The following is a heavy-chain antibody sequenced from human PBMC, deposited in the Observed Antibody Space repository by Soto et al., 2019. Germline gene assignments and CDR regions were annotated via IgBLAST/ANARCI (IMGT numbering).Heavy chain of an antibody. J-gene: IGHJ4*02. D-gene: IGHD6-19*01. CDR1: EYSFTSYW. Sequence: GESLKISCRGSEYSFTSYWIGWVRQMPGKGLEWMGIIYPGDSDTRYSPSFQGQVTMSADKSISTAYLQWSSLKASDTAMYYCARLNTSGWEYYFDYWGQGTLVTVSS. CDR2: IYPGDSDT. CDR3: ARLNTSGWEYYFDY. V-gene: IGHV5-51*01.